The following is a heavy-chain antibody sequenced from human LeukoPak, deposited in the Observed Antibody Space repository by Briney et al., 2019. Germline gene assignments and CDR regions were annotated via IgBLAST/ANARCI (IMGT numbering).Heavy chain of an antibody. CDR3: ANLLLLWFGVDFDY. CDR2: ISGSGGST. D-gene: IGHD3-10*01. CDR1: GFTFSSYA. J-gene: IGHJ4*02. V-gene: IGHV3-23*01. Sequence: GGSLRLSCAASGFTFSSYAMSWVRQAPGKGLEWFSAISGSGGSTYYADSVKGRFTISRDNSKNTLYLQMNSLRAEDTAVYYCANLLLLWFGVDFDYWGQGTLVTVSS.